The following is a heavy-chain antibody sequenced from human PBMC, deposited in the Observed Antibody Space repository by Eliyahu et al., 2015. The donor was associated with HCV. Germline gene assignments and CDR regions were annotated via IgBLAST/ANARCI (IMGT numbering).Heavy chain of an antibody. CDR3: VRDFNWAVDY. Sequence: QVQLVESGGGVVQPGGSLXLSCXASGFTFSIHGMXWVRQAPGKGVGGVXYIRSGGSDKYYVDSVKGRFTISRDNSKNMVYLQMNSLRAEDTAVYYCVRDFNWAVDYWGQGTLVTVSS. CDR2: IRSGGSDK. V-gene: IGHV3-30*02. CDR1: GFTFSIHG. D-gene: IGHD1-1*01. J-gene: IGHJ4*02.